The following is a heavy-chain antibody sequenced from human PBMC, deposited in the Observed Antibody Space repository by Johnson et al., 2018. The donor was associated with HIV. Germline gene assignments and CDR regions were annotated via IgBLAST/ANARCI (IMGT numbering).Heavy chain of an antibody. CDR3: ATDRGGSYDAFHI. J-gene: IGHJ3*02. D-gene: IGHD1-26*01. V-gene: IGHV3-30*04. CDR1: GFTFSSYA. CDR2: ILYDGSDK. Sequence: QVQLVESGGGLVKPGGSLRLSCAASGFTFSSYAMHWVRLAPGKGLEWVAVILYDGSDKYYADSVQGRFTISRDNSKNTLYLQMNSLRGEDTAVYYCATDRGGSYDAFHIWGQGTMVTVSS.